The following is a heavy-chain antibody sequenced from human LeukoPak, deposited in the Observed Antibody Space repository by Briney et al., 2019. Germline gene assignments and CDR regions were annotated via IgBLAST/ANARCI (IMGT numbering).Heavy chain of an antibody. Sequence: GGSLRLSCAASGFTVGSNYMSWVRQAPGKGLEWVSVIYSGGSTYYADSVKGRFTISRHNSKNTLYLQMNSLRAEDTAVYYCARVGATMGGVYNWFDPWGQGTLVTVSS. J-gene: IGHJ5*02. CDR3: ARVGATMGGVYNWFDP. V-gene: IGHV3-53*04. D-gene: IGHD1-26*01. CDR1: GFTVGSNY. CDR2: IYSGGST.